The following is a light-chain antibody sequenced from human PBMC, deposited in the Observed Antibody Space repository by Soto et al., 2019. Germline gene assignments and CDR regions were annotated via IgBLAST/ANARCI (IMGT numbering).Light chain of an antibody. Sequence: QAVVTQPPSMSEAPRQRVTISCSGSSSNIGNNAVNWYQHLPGKAPKLLIYYDDLLPSGVSDRFSGSKSGTSASLAISGLQSEDEADYYCAAWDDSLNGPVFGGGTKLTVL. CDR1: SSNIGNNA. J-gene: IGLJ2*01. CDR2: YDD. CDR3: AAWDDSLNGPV. V-gene: IGLV1-36*01.